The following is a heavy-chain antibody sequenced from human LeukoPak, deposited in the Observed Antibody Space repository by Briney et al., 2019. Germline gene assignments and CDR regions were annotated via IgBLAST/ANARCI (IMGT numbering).Heavy chain of an antibody. CDR1: GFTFSSYW. Sequence: PGGSLRLSCAASGFTFSSYWMSWVRQAPGKGLEWVANIKQDGSEKYYLDSVKGRFTISRDNAKNSLYLQMNSLRAEDTAVYYCARHGYSSGWYYFDCWGQGTLVTVSS. CDR3: ARHGYSSGWYYFDC. J-gene: IGHJ4*02. CDR2: IKQDGSEK. V-gene: IGHV3-7*03. D-gene: IGHD6-19*01.